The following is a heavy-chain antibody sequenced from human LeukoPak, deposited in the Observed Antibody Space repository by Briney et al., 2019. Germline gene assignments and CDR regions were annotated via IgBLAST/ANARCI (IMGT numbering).Heavy chain of an antibody. Sequence: SETLSLTCAVYGESFSGYYWSWIRQFPGKGLEWLGDINQRGRTNYNTSLKSRVPISVDPSKNQISLNLSFVTATDTAVYYCARGWFGFWHNSYLDDNAFDVWGPGTMVTVSS. D-gene: IGHD3-10*01. CDR1: GESFSGYY. J-gene: IGHJ3*01. CDR3: ARGWFGFWHNSYLDDNAFDV. V-gene: IGHV4-34*01. CDR2: INQRGRT.